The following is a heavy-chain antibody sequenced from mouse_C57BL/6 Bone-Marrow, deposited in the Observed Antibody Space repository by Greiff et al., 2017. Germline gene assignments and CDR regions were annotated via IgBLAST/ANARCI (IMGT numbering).Heavy chain of an antibody. CDR2: IDPEDGET. Sequence: VQLQQSGAELVKPGASVKLSCTASGFNIKDYYIHWVKQRTEQGLEWIGRIDPEDGETKYAPKFQDKATITADTSSNTAYLQLSSLTSEDTAVYYCTRSLIYYGTNYWGQGTTHAGAS. D-gene: IGHD1-1*01. V-gene: IGHV14-2*01. CDR1: GFNIKDYY. J-gene: IGHJ2*01. CDR3: TRSLIYYGTNY.